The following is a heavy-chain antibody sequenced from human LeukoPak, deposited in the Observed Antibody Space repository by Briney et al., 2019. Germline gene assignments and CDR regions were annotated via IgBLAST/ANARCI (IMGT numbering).Heavy chain of an antibody. CDR2: INPNSGDT. V-gene: IGHV1-2*02. CDR1: GYTFTGYY. Sequence: ASVKVPCKASGYTFTGYYMHWVRQAPGQGLEWMGWINPNSGDTNYAQKFQGRVTMTRDTSISTAYMDLNRLTSDDTAVYYCATVYVSGTYNKWGQGTLVTVSS. J-gene: IGHJ4*02. D-gene: IGHD3-10*01. CDR3: ATVYVSGTYNK.